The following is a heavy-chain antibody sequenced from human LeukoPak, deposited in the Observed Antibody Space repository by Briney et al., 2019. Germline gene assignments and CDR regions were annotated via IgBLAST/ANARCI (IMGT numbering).Heavy chain of an antibody. Sequence: PSETLSLTCTVSGGSISSYYWSWIRQPAGKGLEWIGRIYTSGSTNYNPSLKSRVTMSVDTSKNQFSLKLSSVTAADTAVYYCARESDSSGYYRSDDAFDIWGQGTMVTVSS. J-gene: IGHJ3*02. CDR1: GGSISSYY. D-gene: IGHD3-22*01. V-gene: IGHV4-4*07. CDR2: IYTSGST. CDR3: ARESDSSGYYRSDDAFDI.